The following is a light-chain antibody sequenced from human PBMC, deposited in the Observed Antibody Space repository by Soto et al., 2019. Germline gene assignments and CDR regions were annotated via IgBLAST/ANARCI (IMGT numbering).Light chain of an antibody. CDR1: SSNVGRTH. CDR3: AAWDDSLHAVV. V-gene: IGLV1-44*01. Sequence: QSVLTQPPSASGTPGQRVTISCSGSSSNVGRTHVNWYQQRPGTAPKLLIYSYNQRPSGVPDRFSGSKSGTSASLASSGLQSEDEAEYYCAAWDDSLHAVVFGGGTKLTVL. CDR2: SYN. J-gene: IGLJ2*01.